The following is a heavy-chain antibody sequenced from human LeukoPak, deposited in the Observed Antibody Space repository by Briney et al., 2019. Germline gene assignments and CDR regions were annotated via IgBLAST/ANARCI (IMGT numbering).Heavy chain of an antibody. CDR2: INPNSGGT. CDR3: ARGRRDGYNFWYY. V-gene: IGHV1-2*02. J-gene: IGHJ4*02. Sequence: ASVKVSCKASGYTFTGYYMHWVRQAPGQGLEWMGWINPNSGGTNYAQKFQGRVTMTRDTSISTAYMEPSRLRSDDTAVYYCARGRRDGYNFWYYWGQGTLVTVSS. CDR1: GYTFTGYY. D-gene: IGHD5-24*01.